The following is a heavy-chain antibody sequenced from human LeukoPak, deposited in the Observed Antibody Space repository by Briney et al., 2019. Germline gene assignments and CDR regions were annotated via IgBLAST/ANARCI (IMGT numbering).Heavy chain of an antibody. J-gene: IGHJ4*02. CDR1: GDSITNYY. CDR3: ARGPQYCSSTSCYISDY. CDR2: IYYSGST. D-gene: IGHD2-2*02. V-gene: IGHV4-39*01. Sequence: SETLSLTCTVSGDSITNYYWGWIRQPPGKGLEWIGSIYYSGSTYYNPSLKSRVTISVDTSKNQFSLKLSSVTAADTAVYYCARGPQYCSSTSCYISDYWGQGTLVTVSS.